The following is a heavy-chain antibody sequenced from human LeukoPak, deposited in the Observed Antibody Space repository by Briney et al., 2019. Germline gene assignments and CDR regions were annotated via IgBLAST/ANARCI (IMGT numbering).Heavy chain of an antibody. Sequence: SVKVSCKASGGTFSSYAISWVRQAPGQGLEWMGGIIPIFGTANYAQKFQGRVTITADESTSTAYMELSSLRSEDTAVYYCARVGHYYDSSGYYDAFDIWGQGTMVTVSS. CDR2: IIPIFGTA. V-gene: IGHV1-69*13. CDR3: ARVGHYYDSSGYYDAFDI. J-gene: IGHJ3*02. CDR1: GGTFSSYA. D-gene: IGHD3-22*01.